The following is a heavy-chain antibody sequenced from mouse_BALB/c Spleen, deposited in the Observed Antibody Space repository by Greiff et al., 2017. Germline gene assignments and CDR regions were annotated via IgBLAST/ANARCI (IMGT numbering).Heavy chain of an antibody. CDR2: IWSGGST. D-gene: IGHD1-1*01. CDR3: AKLRDYYAMDY. Sequence: VKLQESGPGPVQPSQSLSITCTVSGFSLTSYGVHWVRQSPGKGLEWLGVIWSGGSTDYNAAFISRLSISKDNSKSQVFFKMNSLQANDTATYYCAKLRDYYAMDYWGQGTSVTVSS. J-gene: IGHJ4*01. V-gene: IGHV2-2*02. CDR1: GFSLTSYG.